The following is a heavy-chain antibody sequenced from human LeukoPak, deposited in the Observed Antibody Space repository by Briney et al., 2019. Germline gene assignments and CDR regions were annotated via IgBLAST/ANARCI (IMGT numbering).Heavy chain of an antibody. Sequence: GGSPRLSCAASGFTFSSYAMHWVRQAPGKGLEWVAVISYDGSNKYYADSVKGRFTISRDNSKNTLYLQMNSLRAEDTAVYYCARDPAQLLLSPFDYWGQGTLVTVSS. CDR1: GFTFSSYA. CDR3: ARDPAQLLLSPFDY. J-gene: IGHJ4*02. D-gene: IGHD2-2*01. CDR2: ISYDGSNK. V-gene: IGHV3-30-3*01.